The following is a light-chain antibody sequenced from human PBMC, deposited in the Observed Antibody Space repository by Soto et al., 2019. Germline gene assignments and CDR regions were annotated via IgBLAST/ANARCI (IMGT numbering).Light chain of an antibody. CDR1: QTVSKNY. CDR3: QQYDSAPLT. J-gene: IGKJ4*01. CDR2: GAF. Sequence: EIVLTQSPGTLSLSPGERATLSCRASQTVSKNYLAWFQQNSGQAPRLLISGAFNRATGIPDRFSGSGTGTDFTLIISRLEPEDFTMYYCQQYDSAPLTFGGGTKVEIK. V-gene: IGKV3-20*01.